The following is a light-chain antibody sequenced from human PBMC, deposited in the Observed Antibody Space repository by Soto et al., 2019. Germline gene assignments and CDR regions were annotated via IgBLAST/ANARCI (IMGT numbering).Light chain of an antibody. CDR3: SSYTTVFTYV. V-gene: IGLV2-14*01. Sequence: QSALTQPASVSGSPGQSITVSCTGTSSDVGLYDYVSWFQQHPGKSPKLIIYEVSHRPSGVSSRFSGSKSGNTASLTISGLQTEEEANYYCSSYTTVFTYVFGTGTKVTVL. CDR1: SSDVGLYDY. CDR2: EVS. J-gene: IGLJ1*01.